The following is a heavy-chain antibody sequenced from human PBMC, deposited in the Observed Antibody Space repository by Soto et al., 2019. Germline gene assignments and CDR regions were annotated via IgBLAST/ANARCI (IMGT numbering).Heavy chain of an antibody. CDR3: ARGGLGYDILTGYSKYNWFDP. CDR1: GGSFSGYY. D-gene: IGHD3-9*01. J-gene: IGHJ5*02. CDR2: INHSGST. V-gene: IGHV4-34*01. Sequence: PSETLSLTCAVYGGSFSGYYWSWIRQPPGKGLEWIGEINHSGSTNYNPSLKSRVTISVDTSKNQFSLKLSSVTAADTAVYYCARGGLGYDILTGYSKYNWFDPWGQGTLVTSPQ.